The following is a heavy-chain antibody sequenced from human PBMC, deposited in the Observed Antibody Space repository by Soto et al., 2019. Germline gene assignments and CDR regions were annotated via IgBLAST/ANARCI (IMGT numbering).Heavy chain of an antibody. CDR1: GGTFSSYA. Sequence: ASVKVSCKASGGTFSSYAISWVRQAPGQGLEWMGGIIPIFGTANYAQKFQGRVTITADESTSTAYMELSSLRSEDTAVYYCARTSVVVAATLDYYYYYGMDVWGQGTTVTVSS. CDR2: IIPIFGTA. V-gene: IGHV1-69*13. D-gene: IGHD2-15*01. CDR3: ARTSVVVAATLDYYYYYGMDV. J-gene: IGHJ6*02.